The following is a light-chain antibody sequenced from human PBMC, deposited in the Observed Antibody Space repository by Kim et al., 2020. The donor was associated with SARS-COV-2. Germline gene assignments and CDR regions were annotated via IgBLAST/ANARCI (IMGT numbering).Light chain of an antibody. CDR1: SSNIGSNT. Sequence: ELTQPPSASGTPEQRVTISCSGSSSNIGSNTVNWYQQLPGTAPKLLIYSNNQRPSGVPDRFSGSKSGTSASLAISGLQSEDEADYYCAAWDDSLNGPVFGTGTKVTVL. CDR3: AAWDDSLNGPV. J-gene: IGLJ1*01. V-gene: IGLV1-44*01. CDR2: SNN.